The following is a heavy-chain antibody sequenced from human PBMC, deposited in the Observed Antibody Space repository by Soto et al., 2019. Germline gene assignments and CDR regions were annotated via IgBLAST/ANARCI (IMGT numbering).Heavy chain of an antibody. CDR3: AKVAGGLGYFDL. D-gene: IGHD3-16*01. CDR1: GFTFSDYA. J-gene: IGHJ2*01. V-gene: IGHV3-23*01. Sequence: WWSLRLSCFASGFTFSDYAMTWFRQAPGKGLEWVATISATGGNIEYTDSLKGRFTISRDNSKNTLYLQLNGLTSDDTAVHYCAKVAGGLGYFDLWGRGTLVTVSS. CDR2: ISATGGNI.